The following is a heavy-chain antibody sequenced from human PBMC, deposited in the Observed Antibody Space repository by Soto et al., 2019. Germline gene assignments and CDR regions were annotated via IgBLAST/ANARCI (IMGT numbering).Heavy chain of an antibody. V-gene: IGHV2-5*02. CDR2: IYWDDDK. D-gene: IGHD3-3*01. Sequence: QITLNESGPMQAKPRQTLTLTCTFSGFSLTTSGVGVGWIRQSPGKAPGWLALIYWDDDKRYSPSLKSRLTITKDTSKNQVVLTMADLDPADTGTYYCAHRVLRTVFGLVTTTAIYFDFWGQGTPVAVSS. CDR1: GFSLTTSGVG. J-gene: IGHJ4*02. CDR3: AHRVLRTVFGLVTTTAIYFDF.